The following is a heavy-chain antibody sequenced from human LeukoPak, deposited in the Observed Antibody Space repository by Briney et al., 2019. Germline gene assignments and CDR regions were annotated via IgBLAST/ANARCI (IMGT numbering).Heavy chain of an antibody. J-gene: IGHJ4*02. D-gene: IGHD3-3*01. Sequence: GRSLRLSCAASGFTFSSYAMHWVRQAPGKGLEWVAVISYDGSNKYYADSVKGRFTISRDNSKNTLYLQMNSLRAEDTAVYYCARGIVRFGVVTAYDYWGQGTLVTVSS. CDR2: ISYDGSNK. CDR3: ARGIVRFGVVTAYDY. V-gene: IGHV3-30-3*01. CDR1: GFTFSSYA.